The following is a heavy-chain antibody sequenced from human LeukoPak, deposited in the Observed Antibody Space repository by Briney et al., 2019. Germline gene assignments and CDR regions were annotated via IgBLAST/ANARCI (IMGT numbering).Heavy chain of an antibody. J-gene: IGHJ6*04. CDR2: INQSGST. CDR3: ARHGLGRGVYITRQYNYHMDV. D-gene: IGHD3-10*01. Sequence: SETLSLTCAVYGGSFSTYYWSWVRQPPGSGLEWIGEINQSGSTNYSPSLKRRVTVSIDTSKNQFSLKMSSPTAADTAIYFCARHGLGRGVYITRQYNYHMDVWGTGTTVTVSS. CDR1: GGSFSTYY. V-gene: IGHV4-34*01.